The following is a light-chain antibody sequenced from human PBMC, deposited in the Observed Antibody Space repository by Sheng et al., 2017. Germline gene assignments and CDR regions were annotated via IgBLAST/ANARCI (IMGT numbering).Light chain of an antibody. CDR1: QSLLHATGYYH. V-gene: IGKV2-28*01. CDR2: VSS. Sequence: VVMTQSPLSLSVSPGEPASISCRSSQSLLHATGYYHLDWYLQKPGQSPQLLIYVSSSRASGVPDRFSGSTSGTDFTLEISRVEAEDVGIYYCMQALEPPYTFGQGTKLEIK. J-gene: IGKJ2*01. CDR3: MQALEPPYT.